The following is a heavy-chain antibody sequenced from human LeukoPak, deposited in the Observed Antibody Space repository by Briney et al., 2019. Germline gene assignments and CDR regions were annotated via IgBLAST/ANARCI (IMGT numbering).Heavy chain of an antibody. J-gene: IGHJ3*02. CDR2: ISSSSSYI. V-gene: IGHV3-21*01. CDR1: GFTFSSYS. CDR3: ARDQRWSNPLDAFDI. D-gene: IGHD2-15*01. Sequence: PGGSLRLSCAASGFTFSSYSMNWVRQAPGKGLEWVSSISSSSSYIYYADSVKGRFTISRDNAKNSLYLQMNSLRAEDTAVYYCARDQRWSNPLDAFDIWGQGTMVTVSS.